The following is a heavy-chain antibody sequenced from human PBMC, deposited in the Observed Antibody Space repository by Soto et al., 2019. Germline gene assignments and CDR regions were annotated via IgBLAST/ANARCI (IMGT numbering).Heavy chain of an antibody. J-gene: IGHJ6*01. D-gene: IGHD2-2*01. CDR3: GRVKYGYYYYGMDV. V-gene: IGHV4-30-4*01. CDR2: IYYSGST. CDR1: GGSISSGDYY. Sequence: LSLTCTVSGGSISSGDYYWSWIRQPPGKGLEWIGDIYYSGSTYYNPSLKSRVTISVDTSKNQFSLKLSSVTAADTAVYSCGRVKYGYYYYGMDVWGQGTTVTVSS.